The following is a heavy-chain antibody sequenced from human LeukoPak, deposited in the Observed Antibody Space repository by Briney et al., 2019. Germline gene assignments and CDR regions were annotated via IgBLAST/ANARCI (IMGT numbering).Heavy chain of an antibody. Sequence: GGSLRLSCAASGFTVSSNYMSWVRQAPGKGLEWVPVIYSGGSTYYADSVKGRFTISRDNSKNTLYLQMNSLRAEDTAVYYCAREDGGSGSLDYWGQGTLVTVSS. CDR3: AREDGGSGSLDY. D-gene: IGHD3-10*01. V-gene: IGHV3-53*01. CDR2: IYSGGST. CDR1: GFTVSSNY. J-gene: IGHJ4*02.